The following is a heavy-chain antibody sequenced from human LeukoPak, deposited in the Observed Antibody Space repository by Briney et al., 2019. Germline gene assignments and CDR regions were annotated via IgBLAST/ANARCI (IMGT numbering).Heavy chain of an antibody. CDR3: ARSAGSGFQLDH. V-gene: IGHV4-4*07. CDR2: TYTTGSA. Sequence: SEILSLTCTVSGGSISSYYWSRIRQPAGKGLEYIGRTYTTGSANYNPSLKGRVSLSLDTSKNQFSLKLSSVTAADTAVYYCARSAGSGFQLDHWGQGTLVTVSS. J-gene: IGHJ4*02. CDR1: GGSISSYY.